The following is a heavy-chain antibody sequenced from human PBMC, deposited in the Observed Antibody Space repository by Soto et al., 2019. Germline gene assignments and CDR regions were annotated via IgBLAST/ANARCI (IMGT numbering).Heavy chain of an antibody. J-gene: IGHJ6*04. D-gene: IGHD3-10*01. V-gene: IGHV3-33*01. CDR3: GRASKSGSRGSGIIRPRYYYYYGMDV. Sequence: QVQLVESGGGVVQPGRSLRLSCEASGFIFSNSGMHWVRQATGRGLEWVAVIWFDGDYKYYADSVKCRVLISRDNSKRTLYVQINSLRAEDTGVYYCGRASKSGSRGSGIIRPRYYYYYGMDVWGKGTAVTVSS. CDR2: IWFDGDYK. CDR1: GFIFSNSG.